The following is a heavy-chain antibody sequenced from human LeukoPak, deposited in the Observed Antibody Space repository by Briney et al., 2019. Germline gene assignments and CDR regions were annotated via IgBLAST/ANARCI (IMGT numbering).Heavy chain of an antibody. CDR3: AKNSYGYIPPDY. D-gene: IGHD5-18*01. J-gene: IGHJ4*02. CDR2: ITGSGDRT. Sequence: PGGSLRLSCAASGFTFSTYAMSWVRVRQAPGKGLEWVSTITGSGDRTYYTDSVKGRFTISRDNSKNTLYLQMNSLRAEDTAVYYCAKNSYGYIPPDYWGQGTLVTVSS. V-gene: IGHV3-23*01. CDR1: GFTFSTYA.